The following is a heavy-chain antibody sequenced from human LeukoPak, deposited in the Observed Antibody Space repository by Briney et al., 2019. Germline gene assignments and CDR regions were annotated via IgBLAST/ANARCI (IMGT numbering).Heavy chain of an antibody. V-gene: IGHV4-59*01. CDR3: ARLGDFWSGYYRWDWFDP. CDR2: IYYSGST. Sequence: SETLSLTCTVSGGSISSYYWSWIRQPPGKGLEWIGYIYYSGSTNYNPSLKSRVTISVDTSKNQFSLKLSPVTAADTAVYYCARLGDFWSGYYRWDWFDPWGQGTLVTVSS. J-gene: IGHJ5*02. D-gene: IGHD3-3*01. CDR1: GGSISSYY.